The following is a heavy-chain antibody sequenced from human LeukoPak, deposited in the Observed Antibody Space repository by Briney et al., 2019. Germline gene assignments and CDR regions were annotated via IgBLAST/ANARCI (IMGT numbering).Heavy chain of an antibody. CDR3: ARDRWDILTGYSEAFDI. D-gene: IGHD3-9*01. J-gene: IGHJ3*02. V-gene: IGHV1-2*02. CDR2: INPKNAGT. Sequence: ASVKVPCKASGYTFTGHYIHWVRQAPGQGLEWMGWINPKNAGTNYARKFQGRVTMTRDTSISTAYMELSRLRSDDTAVYYCARDRWDILTGYSEAFDIWGQGTMVTVSS. CDR1: GYTFTGHY.